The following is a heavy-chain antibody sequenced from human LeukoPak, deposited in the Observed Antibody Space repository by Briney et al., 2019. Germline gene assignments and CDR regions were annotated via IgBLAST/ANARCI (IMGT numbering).Heavy chain of an antibody. CDR2: IFPGDSDT. Sequence: GESLKISCKCSGYSFPSYWIGWVRQMPGKGLEWMGIIFPGDSDTRYSPSFQGQVTISADKSISTAYLQWSSLKASDTAMYYCAKIRDGRAFGAIDYWGQGTLVTVSS. V-gene: IGHV5-51*01. D-gene: IGHD3-10*01. J-gene: IGHJ4*02. CDR3: AKIRDGRAFGAIDY. CDR1: GYSFPSYW.